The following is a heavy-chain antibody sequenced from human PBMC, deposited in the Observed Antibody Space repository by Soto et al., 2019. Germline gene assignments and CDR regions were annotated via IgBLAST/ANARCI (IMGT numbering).Heavy chain of an antibody. CDR2: IIPIFGTA. D-gene: IGHD5-12*01. V-gene: IGHV1-69*06. CDR3: ASSRDGYNSYDY. CDR1: GGTFSSYA. J-gene: IGHJ4*02. Sequence: SVKVSCKASGGTFSSYAISWVRQAPGQGLEWMGGIIPIFGTANYAQKFQGRVTITAGKSTSTAYMELSSLRSEDTAVYYCASSRDGYNSYDYWGQGVQVTVSS.